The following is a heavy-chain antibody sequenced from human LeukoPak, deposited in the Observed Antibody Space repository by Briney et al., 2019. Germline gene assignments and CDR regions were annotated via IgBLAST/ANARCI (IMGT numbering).Heavy chain of an antibody. V-gene: IGHV1-46*01. D-gene: IGHD1-14*01. Sequence: GASVKVSCKASGYTFTSYYMHWVRQAPGQGLEWMGIINPSGGSTSYAQKFQGRVTITRNTSINTAYMELSSLRFDDTAVYYCARRRVGTHFDYWGQGTLVTVSS. CDR2: INPSGGST. CDR3: ARRRVGTHFDY. CDR1: GYTFTSYY. J-gene: IGHJ4*02.